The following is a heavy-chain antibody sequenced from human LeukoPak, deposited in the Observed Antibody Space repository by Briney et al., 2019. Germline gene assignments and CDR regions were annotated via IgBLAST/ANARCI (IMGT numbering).Heavy chain of an antibody. CDR1: GFSFSGHW. J-gene: IGHJ4*02. Sequence: GGPLRLSCTASGFSFSGHWMHWARQLPGKGLVWVSRISPTGSTTSYADSVKGRFTVSRDNAKNTLYLQVNNLRAEDTAVYYCARGPNSNWSGLDFWGQGTLLTVSS. V-gene: IGHV3-74*01. CDR2: ISPTGSTT. D-gene: IGHD6-6*01. CDR3: ARGPNSNWSGLDF.